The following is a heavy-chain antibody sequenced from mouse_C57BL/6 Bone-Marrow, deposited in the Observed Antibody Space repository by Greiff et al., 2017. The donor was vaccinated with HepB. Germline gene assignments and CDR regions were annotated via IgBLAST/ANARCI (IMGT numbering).Heavy chain of an antibody. Sequence: QVQLQQPGAELVRPGSSVKLSCKASGYTFTSYWMDWVKQRPGQGLEWIGNIYPSDSETHYNQKFKDKATLTVDKSSSTAYMQLSSLTSEDSAVYYGARGPYDGYSYFGGWGTGTTVTV. CDR2: IYPSDSET. J-gene: IGHJ1*03. V-gene: IGHV1-61*01. D-gene: IGHD2-3*01. CDR3: ARGPYDGYSYFGG. CDR1: GYTFTSYW.